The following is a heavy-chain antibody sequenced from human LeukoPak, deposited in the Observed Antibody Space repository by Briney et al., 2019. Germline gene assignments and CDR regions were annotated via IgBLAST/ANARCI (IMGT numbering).Heavy chain of an antibody. V-gene: IGHV3-23*01. CDR3: AKAGDYSYFDY. CDR2: ISGSDGST. CDR1: GFTFTYYA. J-gene: IGHJ4*02. D-gene: IGHD4-11*01. Sequence: GGSLRLSCAASGFTFTYYAMNWVRQAPGKGLEWVSAISGSDGSTYYADSVKGRFTISRDNSKNTLYLQMNSLRAEDTAVYYCAKAGDYSYFDYWGRGTLVTVSS.